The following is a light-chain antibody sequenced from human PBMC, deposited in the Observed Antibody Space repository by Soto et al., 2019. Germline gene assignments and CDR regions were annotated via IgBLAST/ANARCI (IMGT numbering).Light chain of an antibody. CDR2: AVS. CDR3: SSYAGSNNFRV. J-gene: IGLJ1*01. CDR1: SSDVGGYNY. V-gene: IGLV2-8*01. Sequence: QSALTQPPSASGSPGQSVTISCTGTSSDVGGYNYVSWYQQHPGKAPKLMIYAVSKRPSGIPDRFSGSKSGNTASLTVSGLQAEDEADYYCSSYAGSNNFRVFGTGTKLTVL.